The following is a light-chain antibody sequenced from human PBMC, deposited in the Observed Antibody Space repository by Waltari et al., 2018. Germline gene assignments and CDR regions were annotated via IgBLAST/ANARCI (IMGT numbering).Light chain of an antibody. CDR1: QSISSY. Sequence: DIQMTQSPSSLSASVGDRVTITCRASQSISSYLNSYQQKPWKAPKLLIYAAASLQSGVPSRLSGSGSGTDFTLTISSMQPEDFATYYCQQSYSTLTFGGGTKVEIK. CDR3: QQSYSTLT. V-gene: IGKV1-39*01. CDR2: AAA. J-gene: IGKJ4*01.